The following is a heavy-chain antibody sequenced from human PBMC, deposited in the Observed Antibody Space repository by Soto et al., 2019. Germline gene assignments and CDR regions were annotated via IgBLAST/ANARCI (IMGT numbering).Heavy chain of an antibody. CDR2: VSHDGRNT. CDR3: AKGGRQWLVTSDFNY. J-gene: IGHJ4*02. D-gene: IGHD6-19*01. V-gene: IGHV3-30*18. CDR1: GFTFSDYA. Sequence: VQLVESGGGVVQPGRSLRLSCAASGFTFSDYAMHWIRQAPGKGLEWVAVVSHDGRNTHYADSVKGRFTISRDSSKNTVSLEMTSLRAEDTAVYYFAKGGRQWLVTSDFNYWGQGALVTVSS.